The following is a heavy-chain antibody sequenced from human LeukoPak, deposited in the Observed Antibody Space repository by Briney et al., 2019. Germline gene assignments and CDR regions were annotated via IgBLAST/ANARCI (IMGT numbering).Heavy chain of an antibody. D-gene: IGHD1-26*01. CDR1: GGSISSYY. CDR2: IYYSGST. J-gene: IGHJ4*02. CDR3: ARDGGSYIDY. Sequence: SETLSLTCTVSGGSISSYYWNWIRQPPGKGLEWIGYIYYSGSTNYNPSLKSRVTISVDTSKNQFSLKLSSVTAADTAMYYCARDGGSYIDYWGQGTLVTVSS. V-gene: IGHV4-59*12.